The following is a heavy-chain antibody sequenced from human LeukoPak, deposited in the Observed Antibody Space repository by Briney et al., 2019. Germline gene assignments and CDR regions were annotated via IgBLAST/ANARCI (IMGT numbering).Heavy chain of an antibody. V-gene: IGHV3-30*18. CDR1: GFTFSTYW. J-gene: IGHJ2*01. Sequence: GGSLRLSCAASGFTFSTYWMHWVRQAPGKGLEWVAIISNDGSNKHYADSVKGRFTVSRDNSENTLYLQMNSLRAEDTAMYYCAKRIAGSATGVWWYLDLWGRGTLVTVSS. D-gene: IGHD6-13*01. CDR3: AKRIAGSATGVWWYLDL. CDR2: ISNDGSNK.